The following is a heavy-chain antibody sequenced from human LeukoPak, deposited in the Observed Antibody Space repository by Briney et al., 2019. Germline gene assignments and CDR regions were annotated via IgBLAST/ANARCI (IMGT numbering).Heavy chain of an antibody. CDR1: GGSISSYY. J-gene: IGHJ3*02. D-gene: IGHD6-19*01. V-gene: IGHV4-59*01. Sequence: SENLSLTCTVSGGSISSYYWSWIRQPPGKGLEWFGYIYYSGSTNYNPSLKSRVTISVDTSKNQFSLKLSSVTAADTAVYYCAREGSGWADAFDIWGQGTMVTVSS. CDR3: AREGSGWADAFDI. CDR2: IYYSGST.